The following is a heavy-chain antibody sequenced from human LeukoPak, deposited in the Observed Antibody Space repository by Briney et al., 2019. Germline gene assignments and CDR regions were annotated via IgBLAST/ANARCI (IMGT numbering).Heavy chain of an antibody. CDR1: GFNFNLFW. CDR2: IKQDGSEK. V-gene: IGHV3-7*05. D-gene: IGHD1-14*01. J-gene: IGHJ4*02. Sequence: GGSLRLSCAASGFNFNLFWMTWVRQAPGKGLQWVANIKQDGSEKYYVDSVKGRFTISRDDAKKTLYLQMNSLRAEDTAVYYCARGRNGFDYWGQGTLVTVSS. CDR3: ARGRNGFDY.